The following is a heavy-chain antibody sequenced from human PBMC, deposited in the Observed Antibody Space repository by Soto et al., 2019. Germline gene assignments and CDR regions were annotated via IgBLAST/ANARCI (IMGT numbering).Heavy chain of an antibody. Sequence: SETLSLTCAVYGGSFSGYYWSWIRQPPGKGLEWIGEINHSGSTNYNPSLKSRVTISVDTSKNQFSLKLSSVTAADTAVYYCALKRGTTFINHNWFDPWGQGTLVTVSS. CDR2: INHSGST. V-gene: IGHV4-34*01. D-gene: IGHD7-27*01. CDR1: GGSFSGYY. CDR3: ALKRGTTFINHNWFDP. J-gene: IGHJ5*02.